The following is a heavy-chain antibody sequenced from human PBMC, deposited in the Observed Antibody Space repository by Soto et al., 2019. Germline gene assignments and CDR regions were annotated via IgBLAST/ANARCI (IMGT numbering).Heavy chain of an antibody. D-gene: IGHD2-21*02. V-gene: IGHV3-23*01. Sequence: PGGSLRLSCAASGFTFSDYAISWVRQAPGKGLEWVSAISSRGSSTYYAGSVKGRFTISRDNSKNTLYLQMNSLRAEDTAVYICARDRAYCGTDCYVGDFHHWGQGTLVTVSS. J-gene: IGHJ1*01. CDR1: GFTFSDYA. CDR2: ISSRGSST. CDR3: ARDRAYCGTDCYVGDFHH.